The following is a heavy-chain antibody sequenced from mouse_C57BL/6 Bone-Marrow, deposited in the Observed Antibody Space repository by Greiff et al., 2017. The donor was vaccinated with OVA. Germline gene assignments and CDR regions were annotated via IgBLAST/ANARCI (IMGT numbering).Heavy chain of an antibody. CDR2: INPSSGYT. V-gene: IGHV1-7*01. CDR1: GYTFTSYW. J-gene: IGHJ3*01. Sequence: QVHVKQSGAELAKPGASVKLSCKASGYTFTSYWMHWVKQRPGQGLEWIGYINPSSGYTKYNQKFKDKATLTADKSSSTAYMQLSSLTYEDSAVYYCASGLITTVVEGFAYWGQGTLVTVSA. D-gene: IGHD1-1*01. CDR3: ASGLITTVVEGFAY.